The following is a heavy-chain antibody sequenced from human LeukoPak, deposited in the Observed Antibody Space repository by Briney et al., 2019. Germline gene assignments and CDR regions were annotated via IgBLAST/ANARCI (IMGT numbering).Heavy chain of an antibody. CDR2: INHSGST. J-gene: IGHJ5*02. CDR3: ARVIVVVPAARGIDP. V-gene: IGHV4-34*01. Sequence: SETLSLTCAVYGGSFSGYYWSWIRQPPGKGLEWSGEINHSGSTNYNPSLKSRVTISVDTSKNQFSLKLSSVTAADTAVYYCARVIVVVPAARGIDPWGQGTLVTVSS. CDR1: GGSFSGYY. D-gene: IGHD2-2*01.